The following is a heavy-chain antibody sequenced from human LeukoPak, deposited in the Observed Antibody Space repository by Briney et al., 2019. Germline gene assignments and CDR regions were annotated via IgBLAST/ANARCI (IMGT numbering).Heavy chain of an antibody. CDR1: GFTFSGYA. Sequence: HPGGSLRLSCAASGFTFSGYAMHWVRQAPGKGLEWVAVLSYDGRNKYDADSVKGRFTISRDSSKNTLYLQMNSLRAEDTAVYYCAREHSGTYFSAFDPWGQGTLVTVSS. CDR3: AREHSGTYFSAFDP. CDR2: LSYDGRNK. J-gene: IGHJ5*02. V-gene: IGHV3-30*04. D-gene: IGHD1-26*01.